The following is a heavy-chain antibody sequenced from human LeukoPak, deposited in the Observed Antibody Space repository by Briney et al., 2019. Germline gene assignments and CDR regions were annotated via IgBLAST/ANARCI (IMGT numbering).Heavy chain of an antibody. V-gene: IGHV4-61*08. D-gene: IGHD6-6*01. CDR3: ARGGAARLHFQN. CDR2: IYHSGST. CDR1: GVSISSGGYY. J-gene: IGHJ1*01. Sequence: PSQTLSLTCTVSGVSISSGGYYWNWIRQPPGKGLEWIGYIYHSGSTNYNPSLQSRVTISVDTSKNQFSLNLNSVTAADTAVYYCARGGAARLHFQNWGQGTLVTVSS.